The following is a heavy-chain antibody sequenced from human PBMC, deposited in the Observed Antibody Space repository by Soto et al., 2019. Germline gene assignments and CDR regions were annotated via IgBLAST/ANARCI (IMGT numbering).Heavy chain of an antibody. Sequence: ASVKVSCKASGYTFTSYDINWVRPATGQGLEWMGWMNPNSGNTGYAQKFQGRVTMTRNTSISTAYMELSSLRSEDTAVYYCAGGTIGGEWLARFDYWGQGTLVTVSS. CDR2: MNPNSGNT. CDR3: AGGTIGGEWLARFDY. J-gene: IGHJ4*02. V-gene: IGHV1-8*01. D-gene: IGHD6-19*01. CDR1: GYTFTSYD.